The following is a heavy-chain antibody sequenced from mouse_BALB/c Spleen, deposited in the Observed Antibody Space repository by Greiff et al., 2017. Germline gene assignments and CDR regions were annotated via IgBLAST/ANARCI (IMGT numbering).Heavy chain of an antibody. CDR2: ISNGGGST. CDR3: ARHNYAMDY. Sequence: EVQVVESGGGLVQPGGSLKLSCAASGFTFSSYTMSWVRQTPEKRLEWVAYISNGGGSTYYPDTVKGRFTISRDNAKNTLYLQMSSLKSEDTAMYYCARHNYAMDYWGQGTSVTVSS. CDR1: GFTFSSYT. J-gene: IGHJ4*01. V-gene: IGHV5-12-2*01.